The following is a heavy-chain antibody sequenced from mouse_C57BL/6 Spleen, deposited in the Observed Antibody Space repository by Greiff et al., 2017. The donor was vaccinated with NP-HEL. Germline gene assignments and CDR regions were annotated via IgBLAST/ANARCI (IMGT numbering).Heavy chain of an antibody. CDR3: ARGGANLLWGWGFAY. D-gene: IGHD2-1*01. CDR2: IDPNSGGT. Sequence: VQLQQPGAELVKPGASVKLSCKASGYTFTSYWMHWVKQRPGRGLEWIGRIDPNSGGTKYNEKFKSKATLTVDKPSSTAYMQRSSLTSEDSAVYYCARGGANLLWGWGFAYWGQGTLVTVSA. J-gene: IGHJ3*01. V-gene: IGHV1-72*01. CDR1: GYTFTSYW.